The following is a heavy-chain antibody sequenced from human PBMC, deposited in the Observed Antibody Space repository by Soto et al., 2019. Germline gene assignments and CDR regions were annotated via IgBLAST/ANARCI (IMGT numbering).Heavy chain of an antibody. V-gene: IGHV1-69*13. Sequence: GASVKVSCKASGDTFSNYAISWVRQAPGQGLQWMGGIIPLFATAGYAQNFQGRVTITADESTSTAYMELSSLRYEDAAVYYCARGTDHGGNSRFSYSYYYAMDVWGQGTTVTVSS. CDR1: GDTFSNYA. J-gene: IGHJ6*02. D-gene: IGHD2-21*02. CDR2: IIPLFATA. CDR3: ARGTDHGGNSRFSYSYYYAMDV.